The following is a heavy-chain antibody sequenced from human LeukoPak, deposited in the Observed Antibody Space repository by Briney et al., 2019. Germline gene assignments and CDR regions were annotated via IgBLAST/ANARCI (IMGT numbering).Heavy chain of an antibody. V-gene: IGHV3-43D*03. J-gene: IGHJ4*02. CDR1: GFIFDDYA. Sequence: PGGSLRLSCAASGFIFDDYAMHWVRQAPGKGLEWVSLISWDGGSTYYADSVKGRFTNSRDNSKKSLYLQMNSLRAEDTALYHCAKEVQSRLLGSGFDYWGQGTLVTVSS. D-gene: IGHD1-26*01. CDR3: AKEVQSRLLGSGFDY. CDR2: ISWDGGST.